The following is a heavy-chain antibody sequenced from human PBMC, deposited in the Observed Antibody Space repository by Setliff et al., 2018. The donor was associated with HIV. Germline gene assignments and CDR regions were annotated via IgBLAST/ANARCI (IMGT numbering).Heavy chain of an antibody. CDR3: ASGSGYCKNGVCYIGVHRTPDKYYFDS. D-gene: IGHD2-8*01. J-gene: IGHJ4*02. CDR2: IIPLFGTA. V-gene: IGHV1-69*05. CDR1: GYTFTSYD. Sequence: SVKVSCKTSGYTFTSYDINWVRQATGQGLEWMGGIIPLFGTANYAQKFQGRVTMTTDVLMTTAYLELSSLRSEDTAVYYCASGSGYCKNGVCYIGVHRTPDKYYFDSWGQGALVTVSS.